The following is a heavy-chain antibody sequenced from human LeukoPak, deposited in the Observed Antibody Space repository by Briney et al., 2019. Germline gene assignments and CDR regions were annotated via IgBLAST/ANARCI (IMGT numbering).Heavy chain of an antibody. V-gene: IGHV3-9*01. Sequence: GRSLRLSCAASGFTFDDYAMHWVRQAPGKGLEWVSGISWNSGSIGYADSVKGRFTISRDNAKNSLYLQMNSLRAEDTALYYCAKELTRGYSYGNYFDYWGQGTLVTVSS. CDR1: GFTFDDYA. J-gene: IGHJ4*02. CDR2: ISWNSGSI. D-gene: IGHD5-18*01. CDR3: AKELTRGYSYGNYFDY.